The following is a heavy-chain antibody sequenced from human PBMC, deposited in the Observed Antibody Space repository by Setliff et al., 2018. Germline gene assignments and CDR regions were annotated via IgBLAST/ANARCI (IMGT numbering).Heavy chain of an antibody. J-gene: IGHJ4*02. V-gene: IGHV1-18*04. CDR3: ARDADNYDTSENPIFDY. Sequence: GASVKVSCKASGYTFTDFGINWVRQAPGQGLEWMGWINNYNTNTNYAQKLQVRVTVSTDTSTTTTYMELRNLRSDDTAVYYCARDADNYDTSENPIFDYWGQGTLVTVSS. CDR2: INNYNTNT. D-gene: IGHD3-22*01. CDR1: GYTFTDFG.